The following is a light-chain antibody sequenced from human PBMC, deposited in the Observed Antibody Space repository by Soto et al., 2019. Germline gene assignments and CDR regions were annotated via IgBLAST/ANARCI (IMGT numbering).Light chain of an antibody. CDR2: EVT. V-gene: IGLV2-14*01. CDR3: SSYTNINTRACV. Sequence: QSALTQPPSAFESPGQSITISCTGTSGDIGSYNRVSWYQQHPGKAPKRIIYEVTDRPSGVSNRFSGSKSGNTASLTIYGLQAEDEAEYYCSSYTNINTRACVFGTGTKVTVL. CDR1: SGDIGSYNR. J-gene: IGLJ1*01.